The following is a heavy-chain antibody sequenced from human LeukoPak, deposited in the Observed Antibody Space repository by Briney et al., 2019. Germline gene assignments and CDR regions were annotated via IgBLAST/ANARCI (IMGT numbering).Heavy chain of an antibody. J-gene: IGHJ4*02. CDR1: GGSFSGYY. CDR2: INHSGST. D-gene: IGHD3-10*01. Sequence: SETLSLTCAVYGGSFSGYYWSWIRQPPGKGLEWIGEINHSGSTNYNPSLKSRVTISVDTSKNQCSLKLSSVTAADTAVYYCARGRITMVRGVNIGYYFDYWGQGTLVTVSS. CDR3: ARGRITMVRGVNIGYYFDY. V-gene: IGHV4-34*01.